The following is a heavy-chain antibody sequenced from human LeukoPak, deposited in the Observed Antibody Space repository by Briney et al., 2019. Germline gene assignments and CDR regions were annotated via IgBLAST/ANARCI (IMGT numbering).Heavy chain of an antibody. V-gene: IGHV4-34*01. D-gene: IGHD3-3*01. J-gene: IGHJ5*02. CDR2: INHSGST. Sequence: KPSETLPLTCAVYGGSFSGYYWSWIRQPPGKGLEWIGEINHSGSTNYNPSLKSRVTISVDTSKNQFSLKLSSVTAADTAVYYCARSYYDFWSGYSNWFDPWGQGTLVTVSS. CDR1: GGSFSGYY. CDR3: ARSYYDFWSGYSNWFDP.